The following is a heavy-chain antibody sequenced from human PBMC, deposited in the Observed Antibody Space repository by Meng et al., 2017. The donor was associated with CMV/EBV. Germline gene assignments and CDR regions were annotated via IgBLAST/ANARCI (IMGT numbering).Heavy chain of an antibody. J-gene: IGHJ4*02. CDR1: GFTFSSYG. CDR3: AKGPTGTADY. D-gene: IGHD1-1*01. CDR2: IRYDGSNK. Sequence: QGQLVECGGGVVQPGGSLRLSCAASGFTFSSYGMHWVRQAPGKGLEWVAFIRYDGSNKYYADSVKGRFTISRDNSKNTLYLQMNSLRAEDTAVYYCAKGPTGTADYWGQGTLVTVSS. V-gene: IGHV3-30*02.